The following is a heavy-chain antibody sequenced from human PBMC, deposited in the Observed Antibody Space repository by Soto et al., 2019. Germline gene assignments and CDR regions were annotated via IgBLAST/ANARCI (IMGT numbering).Heavy chain of an antibody. Sequence: GGSLRLSCAASGFSFSTYGMYWVRQAPGKGLEYVSSISASGDATAYADSVKGRFTVSRDNSENTLYLQMNSLRVEDTAVYYCAKALVWGVTAFDYWGQGTLLTVSS. J-gene: IGHJ4*02. CDR1: GFSFSTYG. V-gene: IGHV3-23*01. D-gene: IGHD3-10*01. CDR2: ISASGDAT. CDR3: AKALVWGVTAFDY.